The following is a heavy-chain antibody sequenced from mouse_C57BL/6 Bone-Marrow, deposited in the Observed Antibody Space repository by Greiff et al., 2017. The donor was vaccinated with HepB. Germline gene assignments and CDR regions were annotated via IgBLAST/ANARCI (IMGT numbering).Heavy chain of an antibody. V-gene: IGHV2-5*01. Sequence: QVQLKESGPGLVQPSQSLSITCTVSGSSLTSYGVHWVRQSPGKGLEWLGVIWRGGSTDYNAAFMSRLSITKDNSKSQVFFKMNSLQADDTAIYYCAKSSVWDVTYYYAMDYWGQGTSVTVSS. D-gene: IGHD4-1*01. CDR2: IWRGGST. J-gene: IGHJ4*01. CDR3: AKSSVWDVTYYYAMDY. CDR1: GSSLTSYG.